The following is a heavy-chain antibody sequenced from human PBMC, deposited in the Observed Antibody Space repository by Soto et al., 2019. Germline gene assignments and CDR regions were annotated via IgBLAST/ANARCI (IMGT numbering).Heavy chain of an antibody. D-gene: IGHD6-13*01. CDR2: IYPGDSGT. V-gene: IGHV5-51*03. CDR1: GYSFTSYW. CDR3: ARTAAAGKYYYGVDV. J-gene: IGHJ6*02. Sequence: PGESLKISCKGSGYSFTSYWVGWVRQMPGKGLECMGIIYPGDSGTRYSPSFQGQVTISADKSITTAYLQWSSLKASDTAMYYCARTAAAGKYYYGVDVWGQGTTVTVS.